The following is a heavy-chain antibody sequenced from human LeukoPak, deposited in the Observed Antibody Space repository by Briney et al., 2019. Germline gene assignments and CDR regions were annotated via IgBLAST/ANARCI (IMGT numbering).Heavy chain of an antibody. Sequence: ASVKVSCKASGGTFISYAISWVRQAPGQGLEWMGGIIPIFGTANYAQKFQGRVTITADESTSTAYMELSSLRSEDTAVYCCARGRYCTNGVCYMDYWGQGALVTVSS. D-gene: IGHD2-8*01. CDR3: ARGRYCTNGVCYMDY. J-gene: IGHJ4*02. CDR1: GGTFISYA. CDR2: IIPIFGTA. V-gene: IGHV1-69*13.